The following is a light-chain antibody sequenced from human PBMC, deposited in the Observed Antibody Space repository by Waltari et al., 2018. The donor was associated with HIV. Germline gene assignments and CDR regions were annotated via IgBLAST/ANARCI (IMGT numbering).Light chain of an antibody. V-gene: IGLV1-44*01. CDR1: SSNIGSNT. CDR3: AACDDSLNGVV. J-gene: IGLJ2*01. Sequence: QSVLTQPPSASGTPGQRVTISCSGSSSNIGSNTVNWYQQLPGTAPKLLIYSNNQRPSGVPDRFPGSKSGTSAPLAISGLQSEDEADYYCAACDDSLNGVVFGGGTKLTVL. CDR2: SNN.